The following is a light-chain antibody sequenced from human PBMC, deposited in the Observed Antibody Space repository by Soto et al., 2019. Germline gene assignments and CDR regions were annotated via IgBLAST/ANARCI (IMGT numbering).Light chain of an antibody. V-gene: IGKV1-5*03. Sequence: DIQMTQSPSTLSGSVGDRVTITCRASQTISSWLAWYQQKPGKAPKLLIYKASTLKSGVPSRFSGSGSGTEFTLTISSLQPDDFATYYCQQCYNSPPITFGQGTRLEIK. J-gene: IGKJ5*01. CDR2: KAS. CDR1: QTISSW. CDR3: QQCYNSPPIT.